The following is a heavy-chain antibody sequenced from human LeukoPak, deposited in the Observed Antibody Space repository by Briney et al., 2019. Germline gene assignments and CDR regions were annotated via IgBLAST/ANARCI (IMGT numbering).Heavy chain of an antibody. CDR1: GFTVSSNY. CDR3: AQGGDYYVSSGYVFDY. V-gene: IGHV3-66*01. D-gene: IGHD3-22*01. Sequence: GGSLRLSCAASGFTVSSNYMSWVRQAPGKGLEWVSVIYSGGSTYYADSVKGRFTISRDNSKNTLYLQMNSLRAEDTAVYYCAQGGDYYVSSGYVFDYWGQGTLVTVSS. CDR2: IYSGGST. J-gene: IGHJ4*02.